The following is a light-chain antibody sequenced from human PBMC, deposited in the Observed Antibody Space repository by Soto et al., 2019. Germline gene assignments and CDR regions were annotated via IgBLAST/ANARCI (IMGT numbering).Light chain of an antibody. CDR3: CSYAGSFTWG. V-gene: IGLV2-11*01. Sequence: QSALTQPRSVSGSPGQSVTISCTGTTGDVGAYTFVAWYQHHPGKAPNLIIYDANTRPSGVPDRFSASKSGNTASLTISGLRAEDEAEYFCCSYAGSFTWGFGGGTKLTVL. CDR2: DAN. J-gene: IGLJ3*02. CDR1: TGDVGAYTF.